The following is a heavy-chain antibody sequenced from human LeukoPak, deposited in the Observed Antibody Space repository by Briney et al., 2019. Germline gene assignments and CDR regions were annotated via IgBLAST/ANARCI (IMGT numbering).Heavy chain of an antibody. CDR1: GFTFSSYA. D-gene: IGHD2-2*02. CDR2: ISSSSSYI. Sequence: PGGSLRLSCAASGFTFSSYAMSWVRQAPGKGLEWVSSISSSSSYIYYADSVKGRFTISRDDAKNSLYLQMNSLRAEDTAVYYCAREGSSTSCYKDWGQGTLVTVSS. CDR3: AREGSSTSCYKD. V-gene: IGHV3-21*01. J-gene: IGHJ4*02.